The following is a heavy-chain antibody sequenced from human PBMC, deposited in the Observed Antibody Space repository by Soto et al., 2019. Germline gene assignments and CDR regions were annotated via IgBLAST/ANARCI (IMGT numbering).Heavy chain of an antibody. D-gene: IGHD3-10*01. Sequence: SETLSLTCAVYGGSFSGYYWSWIRQPPGKGLEWIGEINHSGSTNYNPSLKSRVTISVDTSKNQFSLKLSSVTAADTAVYYCARGVGYYYGSGSYGYYWGQGTLVTVS. CDR1: GGSFSGYY. V-gene: IGHV4-34*01. CDR2: INHSGST. J-gene: IGHJ4*02. CDR3: ARGVGYYYGSGSYGYY.